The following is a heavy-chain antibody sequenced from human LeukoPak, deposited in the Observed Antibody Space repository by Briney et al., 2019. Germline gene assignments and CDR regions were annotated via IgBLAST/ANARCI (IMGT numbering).Heavy chain of an antibody. J-gene: IGHJ4*02. CDR1: GFTFSSYW. D-gene: IGHD3-22*01. Sequence: PGGSLRLSCAASGFTFSSYWMQWVRQAPGKGLVWVSRINSDGSYTRYADSVKGRFTISRDNARNTLYLQMNSLRAEDTAVYYCAREGIRVVVSDYWGQGTLVTVSS. V-gene: IGHV3-74*01. CDR2: INSDGSYT. CDR3: AREGIRVVVSDY.